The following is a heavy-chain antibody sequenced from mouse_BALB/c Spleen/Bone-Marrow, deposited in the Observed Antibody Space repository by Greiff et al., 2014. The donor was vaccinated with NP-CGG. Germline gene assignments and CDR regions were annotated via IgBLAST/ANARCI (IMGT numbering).Heavy chain of an antibody. CDR3: AREYGNYNYALDY. V-gene: IGHV1S132*01. CDR1: GYIFTSYW. Sequence: QVQLQQSGAELVRPGASVKLSCTTSGYIFTSYWIHWVKQRSGQGLEWIARIYPGTGTTFYNEKFKGKATLTADQSSSTAYLQLSSLKSEDSAVYFCAREYGNYNYALDYRGQGTSVTVSS. D-gene: IGHD2-10*02. CDR2: IYPGTGTT. J-gene: IGHJ4*01.